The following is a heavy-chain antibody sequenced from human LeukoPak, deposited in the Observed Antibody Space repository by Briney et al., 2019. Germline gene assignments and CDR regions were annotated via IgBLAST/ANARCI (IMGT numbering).Heavy chain of an antibody. V-gene: IGHV4-39*01. CDR1: GGSISSSSYY. Sequence: SETLSLTSTVSGGSISSSSYYWGWIRQPPGKGLEWIGSIYYSGSTYYNPSLKSRVTISVDTSKNQFSLKLSSVTAADTAVYYCARRKPAAGKGYAFDIWGQGTMVTVSS. J-gene: IGHJ3*02. CDR3: ARRKPAAGKGYAFDI. CDR2: IYYSGST. D-gene: IGHD6-13*01.